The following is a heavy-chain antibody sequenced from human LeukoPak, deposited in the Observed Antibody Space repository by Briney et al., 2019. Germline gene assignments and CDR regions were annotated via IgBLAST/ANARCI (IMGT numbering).Heavy chain of an antibody. J-gene: IGHJ3*02. CDR2: ISSSSSYI. D-gene: IGHD1-20*01. CDR3: AKDTVTGTTGPILGADAFDI. CDR1: GFTFSSYS. V-gene: IGHV3-21*04. Sequence: PGGSLRLSCAASGFTFSSYSMNWVRQAPGKGLERVSSISSSSSYIYHADSVKGRFTISRDNAKNSLYLQMNSLRAEDTALYYCAKDTVTGTTGPILGADAFDIWGQGTMVTVSS.